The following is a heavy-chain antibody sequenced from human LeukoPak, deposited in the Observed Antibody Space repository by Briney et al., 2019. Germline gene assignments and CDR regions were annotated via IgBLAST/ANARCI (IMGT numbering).Heavy chain of an antibody. CDR1: GGTFSSYA. CDR2: IIPILGIA. D-gene: IGHD3-22*01. CDR3: AREDSSGYSFDY. Sequence: SVKVSCKASGGTFSSYAISWVRQAPGQGLEWMGRIIPILGIANYAQKFQGRVTITADKSTSTAYMELSSLRSEDTAVYYCAREDSSGYSFDYWGQGTLVTVSS. V-gene: IGHV1-69*04. J-gene: IGHJ4*02.